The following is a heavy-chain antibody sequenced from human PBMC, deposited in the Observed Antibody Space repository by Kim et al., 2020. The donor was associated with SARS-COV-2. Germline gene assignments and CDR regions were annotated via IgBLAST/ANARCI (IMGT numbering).Heavy chain of an antibody. J-gene: IGHJ3*02. CDR1: GFTVSSNY. D-gene: IGHD3-22*01. CDR3: ARDPRENYYERRNAFDI. CDR2: IYSGGST. V-gene: IGHV3-53*01. Sequence: GGSLRLSCAASGFTVSSNYMSWVRQAPGKGLEWISVIYSGGSTYYADSVKGRFTISRDNSKNTLYLQMNSLRAEDTAVYYCARDPRENYYERRNAFDIWGQGTMVTVSS.